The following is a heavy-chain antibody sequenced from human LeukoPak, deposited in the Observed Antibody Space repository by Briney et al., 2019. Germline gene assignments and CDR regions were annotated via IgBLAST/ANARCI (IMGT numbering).Heavy chain of an antibody. J-gene: IGHJ4*02. CDR3: ARGVSGYFYLFDC. CDR1: GYTFTGYY. V-gene: IGHV1-2*02. CDR2: INPNSGGT. Sequence: ASVKVSCKASGYTFTGYYLNWVRQAPGQGLEWMGRINPNSGGTNSGQKFQGRVTMTRDTSISTAYLELSSLTFDDTAVYYCARGVSGYFYLFDCWGQGTLVTVSS. D-gene: IGHD3-22*01.